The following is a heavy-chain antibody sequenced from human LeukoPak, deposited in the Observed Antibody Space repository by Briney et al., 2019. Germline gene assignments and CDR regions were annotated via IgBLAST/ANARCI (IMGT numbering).Heavy chain of an antibody. D-gene: IGHD3-22*01. Sequence: PGGSLRLSCAASGFTFSSYGMHWVRQAPGKGLEWVAVIWYDGSNKYYADSVKGRFTISRDNSKNTLYLQTNSLRAEDTAVYYCASANYYDSSGSNWGDYWGQGTLVTVSS. V-gene: IGHV3-33*01. CDR3: ASANYYDSSGSNWGDY. J-gene: IGHJ4*02. CDR1: GFTFSSYG. CDR2: IWYDGSNK.